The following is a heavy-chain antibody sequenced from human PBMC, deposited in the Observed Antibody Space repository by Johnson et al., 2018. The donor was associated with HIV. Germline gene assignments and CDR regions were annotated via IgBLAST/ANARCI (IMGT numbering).Heavy chain of an antibody. CDR1: GFTFDHYA. D-gene: IGHD3-3*01. V-gene: IGHV3-20*04. CDR2: INWTGGST. J-gene: IGHJ3*02. Sequence: VQLVESGGGLVQPGRSLRLSCAASGFTFDHYAMHWVRQGPGKGLEWVAGINWTGGSTGYADSVKGRFTISRDNAKNSLYLQMNSLRAEDTALYYCARGAPWSGSDAFDIWGQGTMVTVSS. CDR3: ARGAPWSGSDAFDI.